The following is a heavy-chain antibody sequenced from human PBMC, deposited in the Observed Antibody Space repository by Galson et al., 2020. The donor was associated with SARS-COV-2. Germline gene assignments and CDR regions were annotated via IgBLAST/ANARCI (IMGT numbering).Heavy chain of an antibody. Sequence: GGSLRLSCAASGFTFSNSIMSWIRQAPGKGLEWVSCISGGGGAKYYGDSVKGRFTISRDNSKTTLYLQMNSLRVEDTAIYYCAKVTSTGAFDMWGQGTMVTVSS. CDR3: AKVTSTGAFDM. J-gene: IGHJ3*02. CDR1: GFTFSNSI. CDR2: ISGGGGAK. D-gene: IGHD3-16*01. V-gene: IGHV3-23*01.